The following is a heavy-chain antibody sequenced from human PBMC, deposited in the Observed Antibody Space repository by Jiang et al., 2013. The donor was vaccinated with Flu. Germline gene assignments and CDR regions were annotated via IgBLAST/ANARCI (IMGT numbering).Heavy chain of an antibody. CDR3: TATYGDLWGY. J-gene: IGHJ4*02. CDR1: GFTFSGSA. V-gene: IGHV3-73*01. Sequence: SGGGLVQPGGSLKLSCAASGFTFSGSAMHWVRQASGKGLEWVGRIRDKANSYATAYGASVKGRFTISRDDSKNTAYLQMNSLKTEDTAVYYCTATYGDLWGYWGQGTLVTVSS. D-gene: IGHD4-17*01. CDR2: IRDKANSYAT.